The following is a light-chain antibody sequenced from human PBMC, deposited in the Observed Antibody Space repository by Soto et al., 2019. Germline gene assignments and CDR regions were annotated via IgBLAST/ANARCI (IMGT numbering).Light chain of an antibody. CDR1: QSVGNY. J-gene: IGKJ5*01. CDR3: QQRSNWPVT. Sequence: EIVLTQSPATLSLSPGERATLSRRASQSVGNYLGWYQQKPGQAPRLLIYDASSRATGIPARFSGSGSGTNYTLTIISLEPEDFAIYYCQQRSNWPVTFGQGTRLEIK. CDR2: DAS. V-gene: IGKV3-11*01.